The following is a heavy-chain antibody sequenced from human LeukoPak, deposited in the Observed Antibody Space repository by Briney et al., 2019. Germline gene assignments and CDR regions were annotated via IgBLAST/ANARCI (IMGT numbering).Heavy chain of an antibody. D-gene: IGHD3-16*01. CDR1: GFTFGDYA. Sequence: PGGSLRLSCTVSGFTFGDYAINWVRQAPGKGLEWVSAISGSGGGTYYADSVKGRFTISRDNSKNTLYLQMNSLRAEDTAVYYCAKLSSTFAELFDYWGQGTLVTVSS. V-gene: IGHV3-23*01. CDR3: AKLSSTFAELFDY. J-gene: IGHJ4*02. CDR2: ISGSGGGT.